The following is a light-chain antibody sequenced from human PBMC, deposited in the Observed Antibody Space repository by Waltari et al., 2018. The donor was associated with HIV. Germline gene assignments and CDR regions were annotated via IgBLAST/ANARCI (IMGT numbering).Light chain of an antibody. V-gene: IGLV2-11*01. CDR3: CSYAGSYTVV. Sequence: QSALTQPRSVSGSPGQSVTISCTGTSSDVGGYNYVSWYQQHPGKAPKRRLYEVSKRPSGVPARFSGSKSGSTASLTISGLQAEDEADYYCCSYAGSYTVVFGGGTKLTVL. J-gene: IGLJ2*01. CDR1: SSDVGGYNY. CDR2: EVS.